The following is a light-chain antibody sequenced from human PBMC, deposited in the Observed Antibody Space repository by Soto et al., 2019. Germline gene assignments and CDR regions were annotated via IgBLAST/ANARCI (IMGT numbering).Light chain of an antibody. J-gene: IGKJ3*01. V-gene: IGKV3-11*01. CDR2: DAS. CDR3: QQRGREGFS. CDR1: QSISSY. Sequence: ETVLTQSPATMSLSPGDRATLSCRASQSISSYLAWYQHKPGQAPRLLIYDASRRATVIPARFSGTGSGTDFTLTISSLEPEDFAVYYCQQRGREGFSSGPGTRVDI.